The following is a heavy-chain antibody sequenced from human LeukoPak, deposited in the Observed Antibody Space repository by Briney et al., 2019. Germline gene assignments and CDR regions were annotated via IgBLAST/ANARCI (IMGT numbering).Heavy chain of an antibody. CDR1: GGSISYYY. CDR3: ARGGTYNDILSFDP. D-gene: IGHD3-9*01. CDR2: IYYTGST. V-gene: IGHV4-59*01. Sequence: SETLSLTCTVSGGSISYYYWTWIRQSPGKGLEWIGQIYYTGSTYYNPSLKRRVTISVDTSRNQSSLNLTSVTAADTAVYHCARGGTYNDILSFDPWGQGTLVTVSS. J-gene: IGHJ5*02.